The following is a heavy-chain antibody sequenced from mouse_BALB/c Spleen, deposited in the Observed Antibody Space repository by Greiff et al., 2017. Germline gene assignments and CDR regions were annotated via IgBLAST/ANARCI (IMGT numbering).Heavy chain of an antibody. J-gene: IGHJ1*01. D-gene: IGHD2-4*01. CDR2: INSNGGST. V-gene: IGHV5-6-3*01. CDR1: GFTFSSYG. Sequence: EVKLVESGGGLVQPGGSLKLSCAASGFTFSSYGMSWVRQTPDKRLELVATINSNGGSTYYPDSVKGRFTISRDNAKNTLYLQMSSLKSEDTAMYYCASYDYDYWYFDVWGAGTTVTVSS. CDR3: ASYDYDYWYFDV.